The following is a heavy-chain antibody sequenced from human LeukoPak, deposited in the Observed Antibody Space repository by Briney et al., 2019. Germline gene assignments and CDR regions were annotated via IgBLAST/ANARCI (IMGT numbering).Heavy chain of an antibody. V-gene: IGHV3-21*01. CDR1: EFTFSSYS. CDR3: AVSSIYYDSSGYYY. J-gene: IGHJ4*02. CDR2: ISSSSSYI. D-gene: IGHD3-22*01. Sequence: GGSLRLSCAASEFTFSSYSMNWVRQAPGKGLEWVSSISSSSSYIYYADSVKGRFTISRDNAKNSLYLQMNSLRAEDTAVYYCAVSSIYYDSSGYYYWGQGTLVTVSS.